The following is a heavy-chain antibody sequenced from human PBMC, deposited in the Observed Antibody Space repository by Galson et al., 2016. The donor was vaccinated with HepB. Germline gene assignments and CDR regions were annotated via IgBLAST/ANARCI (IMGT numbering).Heavy chain of an antibody. CDR2: ISGSGVTT. CDR3: VAAPGGGRYFHH. V-gene: IGHV3-23*01. CDR1: AFTRHA. Sequence: SLRLSCAASAFTRHAMSWVRQAPGKGLEWVSEISGSGVTTYYADSVKGRFTISRDNSKNTVFLQMSSLRVEDTAVYPCVAAPGGGRYFHHWGQGTLVTVSS. J-gene: IGHJ1*01. D-gene: IGHD6-6*01.